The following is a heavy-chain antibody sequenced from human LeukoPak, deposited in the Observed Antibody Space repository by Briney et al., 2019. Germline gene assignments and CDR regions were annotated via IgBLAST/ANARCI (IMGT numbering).Heavy chain of an antibody. CDR2: IIPIFGTA. CDR1: GGTFSSYA. J-gene: IGHJ4*02. Sequence: SVRVSCKASGGTFSSYAISWVRQAPGQGLEWMGGIIPIFGTANYAQKFQGRVTITADESTSTAYMERSSLRSEDTAVYYCARDGRYAAAGNHYWGQGTLVTVSS. V-gene: IGHV1-69*13. D-gene: IGHD6-13*01. CDR3: ARDGRYAAAGNHY.